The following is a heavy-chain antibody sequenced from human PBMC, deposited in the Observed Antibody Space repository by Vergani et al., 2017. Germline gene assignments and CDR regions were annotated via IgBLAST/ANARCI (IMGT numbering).Heavy chain of an antibody. CDR2: IHASGTK. CDR1: GASITSGSFY. D-gene: IGHD6-19*01. CDR3: TRHGRSGWAGYFQH. Sequence: QVHLNEAGPGLVKPSQTLSLTCTVSGASITSGSFYWSWIRQPAGKGLEWIGRIHASGTKNYNPSLRSRVTLSVDTSKNQLSLKMISMTAADTAVYYCTRHGRSGWAGYFQHWGQGTLVTVSS. J-gene: IGHJ1*01. V-gene: IGHV4-61*02.